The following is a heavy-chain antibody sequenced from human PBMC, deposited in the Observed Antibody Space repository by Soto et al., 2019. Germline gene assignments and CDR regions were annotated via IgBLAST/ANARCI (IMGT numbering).Heavy chain of an antibody. V-gene: IGHV1-69*06. J-gene: IGHJ4*02. CDR3: ATMKRARLDS. CDR2: INPTLDST. D-gene: IGHD6-25*01. Sequence: QEQVVQSGPAMKEPGSSVKVSCRASGIMSSGYGFSWVRQAPGRGLQWVGVINPTLDSTHYAQNLQGRVSITVDKSTDTAYLEVTSLRLEDTAIYFCATMKRARLDSWGRGTVVTVSS. CDR1: GIMSSGYG.